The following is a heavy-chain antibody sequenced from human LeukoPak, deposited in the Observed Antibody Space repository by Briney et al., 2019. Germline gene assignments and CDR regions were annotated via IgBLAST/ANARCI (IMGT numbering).Heavy chain of an antibody. CDR1: GGSISSGDYY. CDR2: IYYSGST. V-gene: IGHV4-30-4*01. Sequence: SQTLSLTCTVSGGSISSGDYYWSWIRQPPGKGLEWIGYIYYSGSTYYNPSLKSRVTISVDTSRNQFSLKLSSVTAADTAVYYCARTYYDFWSGYNWFDPWGQGTLVTVSS. D-gene: IGHD3-3*01. J-gene: IGHJ5*02. CDR3: ARTYYDFWSGYNWFDP.